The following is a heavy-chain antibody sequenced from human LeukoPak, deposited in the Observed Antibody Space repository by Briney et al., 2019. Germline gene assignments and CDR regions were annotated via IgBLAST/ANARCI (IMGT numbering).Heavy chain of an antibody. CDR3: ARAGGTYYGIAFDI. D-gene: IGHD1-26*01. CDR1: GITFSSYG. CDR2: IKQDGSEK. J-gene: IGHJ3*02. V-gene: IGHV3-7*01. Sequence: GGSLRLSCAVSGITFSSYGMHWVRQAPGKGLEWVANIKQDGSEKYYVASVKGRFTISRDNAKNSLYLQMNSLRAEDTAVYYCARAGGTYYGIAFDIWGQGTMVTVSS.